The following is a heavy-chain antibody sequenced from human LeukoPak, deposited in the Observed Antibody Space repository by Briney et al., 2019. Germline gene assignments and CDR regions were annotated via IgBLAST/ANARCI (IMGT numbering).Heavy chain of an antibody. D-gene: IGHD1-20*01. J-gene: IGHJ5*02. CDR1: GFTFNSSN. CDR3: GRTNNWVHWFDH. V-gene: IGHV3-48*01. Sequence: PGGSLRLSCAASGFTFNSSNMNWVRQAPGKGLEWVSYISVRSDTIYYADSVKARFTISRENPKNSLYLKMNSLRARATAFSYCGRTNNWVHWFDHWGQGTLVTVSS. CDR2: ISVRSDTI.